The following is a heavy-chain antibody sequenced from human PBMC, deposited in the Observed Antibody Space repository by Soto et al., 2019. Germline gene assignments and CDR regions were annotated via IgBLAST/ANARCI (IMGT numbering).Heavy chain of an antibody. D-gene: IGHD3-16*01. J-gene: IGHJ6*02. V-gene: IGHV4-31*03. CDR3: ARDQRQPEHLGGGYYQYAMDV. CDR2: IYLSGST. Sequence: SGTLSLTCTVSGASSSSAGCYGIWILQYPWKGVELICHIYLSGSTYYNPSLKSRLTIALDPSNNHFSLKLSSATAADTAVYYCARDQRQPEHLGGGYYQYAMDVWGQGTTVTVSS. CDR1: GASSSSAGCY.